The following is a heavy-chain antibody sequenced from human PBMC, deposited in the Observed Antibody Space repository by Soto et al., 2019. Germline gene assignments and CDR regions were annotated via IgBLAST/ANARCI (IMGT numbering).Heavy chain of an antibody. J-gene: IGHJ6*02. V-gene: IGHV6-1*01. CDR2: TYYRSKWYN. D-gene: IGHD6-13*01. CDR3: ARLTHPRPRSWPDYYYYYGMDV. CDR1: GDSVSSNSAA. Sequence: PSQTLSLTCAISGDSVSSNSAAWNWIRQSPSRGLEWLGRTYYRSKWYNDYAVSVKSRITINPDTSKNQFSLQLNSVTPEDTAVYYCARLTHPRPRSWPDYYYYYGMDVWGQGTTVT.